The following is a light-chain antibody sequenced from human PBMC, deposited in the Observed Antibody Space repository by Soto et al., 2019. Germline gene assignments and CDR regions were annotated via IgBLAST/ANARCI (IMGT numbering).Light chain of an antibody. CDR2: GAS. Sequence: ETVLTQSPCTLSLSPGERATLSCRASQSVSSSYLAWYQQKPGQAPRLLIYGASTRATGIPARFSGSGSGTEFTLTISSLQSEDFAVYYCQQYNNWPPTFGQGTRLEIK. CDR1: QSVSSSY. V-gene: IGKV3-15*01. J-gene: IGKJ5*01. CDR3: QQYNNWPPT.